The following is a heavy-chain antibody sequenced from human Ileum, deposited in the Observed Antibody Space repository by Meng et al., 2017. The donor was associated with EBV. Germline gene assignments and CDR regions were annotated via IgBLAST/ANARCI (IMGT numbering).Heavy chain of an antibody. CDR2: ISGSSTYL. CDR1: RFTFSDYT. D-gene: IGHD2-21*01. V-gene: IGHV3-21*01. Sequence: VHLVGSGAGLVKPGGSLKLTCTASRFTFSDYTMNWVRQSPGKGLEGVSSISGSSTYLYYAESLKGRFTISRDNAKNSLYLQMTSLRAEDTAVYYCTRGINNDFWGQGTLVTVSS. CDR3: TRGINNDF. J-gene: IGHJ4*02.